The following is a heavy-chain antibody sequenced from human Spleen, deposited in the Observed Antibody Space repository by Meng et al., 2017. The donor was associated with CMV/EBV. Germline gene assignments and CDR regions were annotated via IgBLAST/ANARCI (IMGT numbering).Heavy chain of an antibody. Sequence: GESLKISCVVPGFTFSSYWMSWVRQAPGKGLEWVANIRQDGSEKYYVDSMKGRFSISRDNAKNSLYLQMNSLRVEDTAVYYCARGWLDNDYWGQGTLVTVSS. D-gene: IGHD5-12*01. J-gene: IGHJ4*02. CDR1: GFTFSSYW. CDR3: ARGWLDNDY. V-gene: IGHV3-7*01. CDR2: IRQDGSEK.